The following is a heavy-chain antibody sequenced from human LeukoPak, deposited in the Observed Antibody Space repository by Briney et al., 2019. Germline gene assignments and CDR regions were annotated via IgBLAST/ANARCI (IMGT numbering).Heavy chain of an antibody. V-gene: IGHV3-30-3*01. CDR3: VRDLSGNGDY. CDR1: GFTFSSYA. D-gene: IGHD1-20*01. CDR2: ISYDGSNK. J-gene: IGHJ4*02. Sequence: GGSLRLSCAASGFTFSSYAMHWVRQAPGKGLEWVAVISYDGSNKYYADSVKGRFTISRDNAKNSLFLQMNSLRADDTAVYYCVRDLSGNGDYWGQGTLVTVSS.